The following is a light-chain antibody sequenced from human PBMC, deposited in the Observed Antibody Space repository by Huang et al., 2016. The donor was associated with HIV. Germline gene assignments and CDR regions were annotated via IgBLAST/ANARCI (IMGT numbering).Light chain of an antibody. CDR3: QQRSNWPPWT. CDR1: QSVSSY. V-gene: IGKV3-11*01. CDR2: EAS. J-gene: IGKJ1*01. Sequence: EIVLTQSPATLSLSPGERATLSCRASQSVSSYFAWYQQEPGRAPRLLIYEASNRATGIAARFSGSGSGTDFTLTISSLEPEDFAVYYCQQRSNWPPWTFGQGTKVEIK.